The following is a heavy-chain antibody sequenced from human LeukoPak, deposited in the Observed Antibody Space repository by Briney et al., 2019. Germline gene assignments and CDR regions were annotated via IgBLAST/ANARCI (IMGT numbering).Heavy chain of an antibody. Sequence: GESLKISCKGSGYRFTTYWIGWVRQMPGKGLEWMGIVYPSDSDTRYSPSFQGQVTISADKSISTAYLQWGSLKTSDTAMYYCARTYGSFDYWGQGTLVTVSS. D-gene: IGHD3-10*01. CDR2: VYPSDSDT. J-gene: IGHJ4*02. V-gene: IGHV5-51*01. CDR1: GYRFTTYW. CDR3: ARTYGSFDY.